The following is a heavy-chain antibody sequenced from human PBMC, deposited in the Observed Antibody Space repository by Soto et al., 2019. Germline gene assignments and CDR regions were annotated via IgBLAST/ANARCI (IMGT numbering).Heavy chain of an antibody. CDR1: GYTFTSYG. Sequence: QVQLVQSGAEVKKPGASVKVSCKASGYTFTSYGISWVRQAPGQGLEWMGWISAYNGNTNYAQKLQGRVTVTTDTSTSTAYMELRSLRSDDTAVYYCARGEGYDFWSGYYSEYYFDYWGQGTLVTVSS. CDR2: ISAYNGNT. D-gene: IGHD3-3*01. V-gene: IGHV1-18*01. CDR3: ARGEGYDFWSGYYSEYYFDY. J-gene: IGHJ4*02.